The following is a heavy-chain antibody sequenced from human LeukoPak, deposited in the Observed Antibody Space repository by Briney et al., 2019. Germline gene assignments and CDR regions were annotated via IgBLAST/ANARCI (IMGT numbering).Heavy chain of an antibody. J-gene: IGHJ4*02. CDR1: GFPFSDYH. Sequence: GGSLRLSCAASGFPFSDYHMTWVRQAPGKGLEWVSSISSSNNYIFYADSVKGRFTISRDNAKNSLYLQMNSLRAEDTAVYYCARELISSSSVLLPDYWGQGTLVTVSS. CDR2: ISSSNNYI. V-gene: IGHV3-21*06. D-gene: IGHD6-6*01. CDR3: ARELISSSSVLLPDY.